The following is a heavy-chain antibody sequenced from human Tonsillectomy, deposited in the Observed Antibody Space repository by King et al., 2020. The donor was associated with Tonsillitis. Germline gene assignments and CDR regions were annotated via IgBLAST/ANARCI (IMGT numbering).Heavy chain of an antibody. Sequence: QLQESGPGLVKPSETLSLTCTVSGGSISSYYWSWIRQPPGKGLEWIGYIYYSGSTNYNPSLKSRVTISVDTSKNQFSLKVSSVTAADTAVYYCARGSWSTIFGVVITASFDPWGQGTLVTVSS. CDR3: ARGSWSTIFGVVITASFDP. V-gene: IGHV4-59*01. J-gene: IGHJ5*02. CDR2: IYYSGST. D-gene: IGHD3-3*01. CDR1: GGSISSYY.